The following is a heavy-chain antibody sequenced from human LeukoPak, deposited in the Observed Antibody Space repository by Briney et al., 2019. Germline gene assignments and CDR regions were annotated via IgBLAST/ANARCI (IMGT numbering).Heavy chain of an antibody. CDR3: ARHKGGSSSWSNWFDP. CDR2: IYYSGST. V-gene: IGHV4-39*01. CDR1: GGSISSSSYY. D-gene: IGHD6-13*01. Sequence: SSETLSLTCTVSGGSISSSSYYWGWIRQPPGKGLEWIGSIYYSGSTYYNPSLKSRVTISVDTSKNQFSLKLSSVTAADTAVYYCARHKGGSSSWSNWFDPWGQGTLVTVSS. J-gene: IGHJ5*02.